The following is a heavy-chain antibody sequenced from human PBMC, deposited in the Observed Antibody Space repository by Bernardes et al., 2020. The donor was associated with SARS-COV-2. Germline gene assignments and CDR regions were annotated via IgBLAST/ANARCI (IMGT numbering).Heavy chain of an antibody. D-gene: IGHD6-13*01. V-gene: IGHV1-8*01. Sequence: ASVKVSCKASGYTFTSYDINWVRQATGQGLEWMGWMNPNSCNTGYAQKFQGRVTMTRNTSISTAYMELSSLRSEDTAVYYCARGSDSSSWYLVLSNGVRDAFDIWGKGTMVTVSS. J-gene: IGHJ3*02. CDR1: GYTFTSYD. CDR2: MNPNSCNT. CDR3: ARGSDSSSWYLVLSNGVRDAFDI.